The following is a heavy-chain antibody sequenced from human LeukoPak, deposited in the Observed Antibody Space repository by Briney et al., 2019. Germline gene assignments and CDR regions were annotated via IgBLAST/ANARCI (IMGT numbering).Heavy chain of an antibody. J-gene: IGHJ4*02. D-gene: IGHD3-22*01. Sequence: SVKVSCKASGGTFSSYAITWVRQAPGQGLQWMGGIIPMFGAVNYAQKFQGRVTITADKSTGTAYVELSSLRSEDTAVYYCVRDYDISGPQKNFFDYWGQGTLVTVSS. CDR3: VRDYDISGPQKNFFDY. V-gene: IGHV1-69*06. CDR1: GGTFSSYA. CDR2: IIPMFGAV.